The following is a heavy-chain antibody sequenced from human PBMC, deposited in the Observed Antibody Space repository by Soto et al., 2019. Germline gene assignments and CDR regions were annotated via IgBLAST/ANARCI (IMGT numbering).Heavy chain of an antibody. CDR1: GYTFTSYD. D-gene: IGHD6-13*01. V-gene: IGHV1-8*01. CDR2: MNPNSGNT. CDR3: ARSDQDGISWYISYYYYYMEV. J-gene: IGHJ6*03. Sequence: QVQLVQSGAEVKKPGASVKVSCKASGYTFTSYDINWVRQATGQGLEWMGWMNPNSGNTGYAQKFQGRVTMTRNTSISTAYMELSSLRSEDTAVYYCARSDQDGISWYISYYYYYMEVWGKGTTVTVSS.